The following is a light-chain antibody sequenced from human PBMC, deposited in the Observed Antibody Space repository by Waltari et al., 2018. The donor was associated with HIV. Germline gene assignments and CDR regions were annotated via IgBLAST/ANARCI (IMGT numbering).Light chain of an antibody. V-gene: IGLV2-8*01. J-gene: IGLJ1*01. CDR3: SSYAGSTYYV. CDR1: SSDVGGDNY. CDR2: EVS. Sequence: QSALTQPPSAPASPGQSVTISCTGTSSDVGGDNYLSWYQQHPGKAPKLMIYEVSKRPSGVPNRFSGSKSGNTASLTVSGLQAEDEADYYCSSYAGSTYYVFGTGTKVTVV.